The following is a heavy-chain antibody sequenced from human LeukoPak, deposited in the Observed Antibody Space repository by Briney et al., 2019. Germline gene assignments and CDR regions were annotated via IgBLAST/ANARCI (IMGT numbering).Heavy chain of an antibody. CDR1: GFTFSSYW. CDR3: ARGRPHGNDY. J-gene: IGHJ4*02. Sequence: GGSLRLSCAASGFTFSSYWMNWVRQASGKGLVWVSRIASDGSSTTYADSVKGRFSISRDNAKNTLYLQMNSLRVEDTAVYYCARGRPHGNDYWGQGTLVTVSS. D-gene: IGHD4-23*01. CDR2: IASDGSST. V-gene: IGHV3-74*01.